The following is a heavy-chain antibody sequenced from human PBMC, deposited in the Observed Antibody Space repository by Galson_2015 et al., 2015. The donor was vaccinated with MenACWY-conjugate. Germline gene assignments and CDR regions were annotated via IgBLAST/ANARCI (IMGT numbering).Heavy chain of an antibody. CDR1: GFIFSSYG. CDR3: ARESRGYSYSYARDAFDV. Sequence: SLRLSCAASGFIFSSYGMHWVRQAPGKGLEWVAVIWYDGSNKYYAASVKGRFTISRDKSKNTLYLQMNGLRAEDTAVYYCARESRGYSYSYARDAFDVWGQGTMVTVSS. CDR2: IWYDGSNK. V-gene: IGHV3-33*01. J-gene: IGHJ3*01. D-gene: IGHD5-18*01.